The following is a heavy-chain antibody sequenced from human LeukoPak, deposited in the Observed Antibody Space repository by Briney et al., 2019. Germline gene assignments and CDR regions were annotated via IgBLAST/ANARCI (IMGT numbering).Heavy chain of an antibody. CDR2: ISSSGSTI. Sequence: GGSLRLSCAASGFTFSSYWMRWVRQAPGKGLEWVSYISSSGSTIYYADSVKGRFTISRDNAKNSLYLQMNSLRAEDKAVYYCAELGITMIGGVWGKGTTVTTSS. CDR1: GFTFSSYW. D-gene: IGHD3-10*02. J-gene: IGHJ6*04. V-gene: IGHV3-48*04. CDR3: AELGITMIGGV.